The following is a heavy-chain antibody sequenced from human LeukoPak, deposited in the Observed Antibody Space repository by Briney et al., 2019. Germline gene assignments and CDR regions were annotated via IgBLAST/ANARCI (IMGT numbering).Heavy chain of an antibody. CDR3: ARGDYGDFRVFYTLFDY. Sequence: GESLKISCKGSGYTFTNYWIGWVRQMPGKGLEWMGIMYPGDSDTRYSPSFQGQVTISADKSISTAYLQWSSLKASDTAVYYCARGDYGDFRVFYTLFDYWGQGTLVTVSS. J-gene: IGHJ4*02. CDR2: MYPGDSDT. V-gene: IGHV5-51*01. D-gene: IGHD4-17*01. CDR1: GYTFTNYW.